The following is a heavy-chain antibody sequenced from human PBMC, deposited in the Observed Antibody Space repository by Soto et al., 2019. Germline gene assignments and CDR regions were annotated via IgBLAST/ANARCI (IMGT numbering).Heavy chain of an antibody. J-gene: IGHJ6*02. CDR1: GFTFSSYG. Sequence: GGSLRLSCAASGFTFSSYGMHWVRQAPGKGLEWVAVISYDGSNKYYADSVKGRFTISRDNSKNTLYLQMNSLRDEDTAVYYCAKDSHKWLDDYYYYGMDVWGQGTTVTVSS. V-gene: IGHV3-30*18. CDR3: AKDSHKWLDDYYYYGMDV. CDR2: ISYDGSNK. D-gene: IGHD6-19*01.